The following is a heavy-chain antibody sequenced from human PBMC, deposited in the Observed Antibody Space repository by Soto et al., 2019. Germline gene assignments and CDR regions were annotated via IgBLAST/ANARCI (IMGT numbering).Heavy chain of an antibody. CDR3: ARDPYCSSTICYSGDNWFDP. CDR2: ISSSSSYT. D-gene: IGHD2-2*01. Sequence: PGGSLRLSCAASGFTFSDYYMSWIRQAPGKGLEWVSYISSSSSYTNYADSVKGRFTISRDNAKNSLYLQMNSLRAEDTAVYYCARDPYCSSTICYSGDNWFDPWGQGTLVTVSS. V-gene: IGHV3-11*05. J-gene: IGHJ5*02. CDR1: GFTFSDYY.